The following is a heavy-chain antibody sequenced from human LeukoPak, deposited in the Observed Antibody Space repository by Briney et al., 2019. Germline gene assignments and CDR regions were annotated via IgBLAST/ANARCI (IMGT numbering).Heavy chain of an antibody. J-gene: IGHJ6*02. Sequence: SETLSLTCTVSGGSISSSSHYWGWIRQPPGKGLEWIGSIYCSGNTFYNPSLKSRVTISVDTSKNQFSLKVSSVTAADTAVYYCARRDTARGYGMDVWGQGTTVTVSS. V-gene: IGHV4-39*01. CDR2: IYCSGNT. CDR3: ARRDTARGYGMDV. CDR1: GGSISSSSHY. D-gene: IGHD5-18*01.